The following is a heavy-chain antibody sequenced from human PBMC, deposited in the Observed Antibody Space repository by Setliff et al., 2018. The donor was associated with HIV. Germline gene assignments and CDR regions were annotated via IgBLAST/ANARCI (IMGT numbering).Heavy chain of an antibody. Sequence: ASVKVSCKASGGTFSSYTISWVRQAPGQGLEWMGGIIPIFGTTNYAQKFQGRVTITADESTSTAYMELSRLRSDDTAVYYCARDHGMWDYGGNSLLREYFQQWGQGTLVTVSS. V-gene: IGHV1-69*13. J-gene: IGHJ1*01. CDR3: ARDHGMWDYGGNSLLREYFQQ. D-gene: IGHD4-17*01. CDR2: IIPIFGTT. CDR1: GGTFSSYT.